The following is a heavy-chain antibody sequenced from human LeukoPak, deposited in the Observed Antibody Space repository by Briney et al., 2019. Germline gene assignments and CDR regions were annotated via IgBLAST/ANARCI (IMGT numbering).Heavy chain of an antibody. CDR1: GYTFTGYY. J-gene: IGHJ4*02. Sequence: WASVKVSCKTSGYTFTGYYLHGVRPAPGQGLEWMGWLIPNNGGTNYAQKFQGRVTMTRDTSISTAFMELSRLRSDDTAIYYCARANANYFDYWGQGTLVTVSS. CDR2: LIPNNGGT. CDR3: ARANANYFDY. V-gene: IGHV1-2*02.